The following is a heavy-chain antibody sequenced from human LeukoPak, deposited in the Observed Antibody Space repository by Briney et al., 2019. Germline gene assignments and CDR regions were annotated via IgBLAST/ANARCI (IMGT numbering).Heavy chain of an antibody. J-gene: IGHJ4*02. D-gene: IGHD6-19*01. CDR2: IYYSGST. V-gene: IGHV4-59*01. CDR3: AREAYSSGWYYFDY. Sequence: SETLSLTCTVSGGSISGYYWSWIRQPPGKGLEWIGYIYYSGSTNYNPSLKSRVTISVDTSKNQFSLKLSSVTAADTAVYYCAREAYSSGWYYFDYWGQGTLVTVSS. CDR1: GGSISGYY.